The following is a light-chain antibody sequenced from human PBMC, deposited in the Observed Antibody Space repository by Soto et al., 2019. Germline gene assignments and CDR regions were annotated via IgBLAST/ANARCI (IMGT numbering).Light chain of an antibody. CDR2: DVD. CDR3: CSFAGTSFV. CDR1: SSDVGGYNY. Sequence: QSALTQPRSVSGSPGQSVAISCTGTSSDVGGYNYVSWYQQYPGKAPKLMTYDVDKRPSGVPDRFSGSKSGNTASLTSSGLQAEDEADYYCCSFAGTSFVFGTGTKLTVL. V-gene: IGLV2-11*01. J-gene: IGLJ1*01.